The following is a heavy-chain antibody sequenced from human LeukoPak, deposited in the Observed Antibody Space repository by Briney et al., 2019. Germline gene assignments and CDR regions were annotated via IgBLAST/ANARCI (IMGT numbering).Heavy chain of an antibody. CDR2: SRGGGGSA. D-gene: IGHD4-17*01. Sequence: GGSLRLSCAASGFRFTGYSMSWVRQAPGEGPEWVYASRGGGGSAFYADSVKGRFTASSDISKYTLFLQMNSLRAEDTAVYYCARDPNGDYIGAFDMWGPGTMVTVSS. V-gene: IGHV3-23*01. CDR3: ARDPNGDYIGAFDM. CDR1: GFRFTGYS. J-gene: IGHJ3*02.